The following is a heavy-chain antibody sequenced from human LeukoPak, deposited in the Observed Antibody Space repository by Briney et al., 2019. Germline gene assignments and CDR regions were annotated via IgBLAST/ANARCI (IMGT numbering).Heavy chain of an antibody. Sequence: PGGSLRLSCAASGFIFSSYWMSWVRQAPGKGLEWVASIKQDGSERYYVDSVKGRFTISRDNPKNSLYLQTNSLRAEDTAMYYCARGSGDTDPWGQGTLVTVSS. V-gene: IGHV3-7*01. CDR1: GFIFSSYW. J-gene: IGHJ5*02. D-gene: IGHD1-14*01. CDR2: IKQDGSER. CDR3: ARGSGDTDP.